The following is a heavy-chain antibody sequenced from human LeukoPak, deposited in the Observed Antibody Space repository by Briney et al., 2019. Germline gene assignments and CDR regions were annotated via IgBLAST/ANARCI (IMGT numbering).Heavy chain of an antibody. CDR3: ARRSTVTTYFDY. V-gene: IGHV4-59*08. CDR2: IYYSGST. Sequence: SETLSLTCTVSGGSISSYYWSWIRQPPGKGLEWIGYIYYSGSTNYNPSLKSRVTISVDTSKNRFSLRLSSVTAADTAVYYCARRSTVTTYFDYWGQGTLVTVSS. J-gene: IGHJ4*02. D-gene: IGHD4-17*01. CDR1: GGSISSYY.